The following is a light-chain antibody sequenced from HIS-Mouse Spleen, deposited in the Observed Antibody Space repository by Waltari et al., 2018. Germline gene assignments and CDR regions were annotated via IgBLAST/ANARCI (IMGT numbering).Light chain of an antibody. CDR3: QSYDSSPSGSGV. V-gene: IGLV1-40*01. Sequence: QSVLTQPPSVSGAPGQRVTISCPASSSNIGAGYDVHWYQQLPGTAPKLLIYGTSNRPSGVPDRFSGSKSGTSASLAITGLQAEDEADYYCQSYDSSPSGSGVFGGGTKLTVL. CDR1: SSNIGAGYD. J-gene: IGLJ3*02. CDR2: GTS.